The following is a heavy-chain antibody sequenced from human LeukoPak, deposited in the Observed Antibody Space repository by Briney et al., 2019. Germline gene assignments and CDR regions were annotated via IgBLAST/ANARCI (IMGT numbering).Heavy chain of an antibody. V-gene: IGHV3-48*03. CDR1: GFTFSSYE. J-gene: IGHJ6*03. CDR2: ISSSGSTI. D-gene: IGHD6-19*01. CDR3: AREGYSSGWYFRYYYYYMDV. Sequence: GGSLRLSCAASGFTFSSYEMNWVRQAPGKGLEWVSYISSSGSTIYYADSVKGRFTISRDNAKNSLYLQMNSLRAEDTAVYYCAREGYSSGWYFRYYYYYMDVWGRGTTVTISS.